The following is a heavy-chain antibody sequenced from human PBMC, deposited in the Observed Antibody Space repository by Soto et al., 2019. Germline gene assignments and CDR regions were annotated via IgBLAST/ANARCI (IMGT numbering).Heavy chain of an antibody. J-gene: IGHJ6*02. D-gene: IGHD6-13*01. CDR1: GGSISSYY. V-gene: IGHV4-59*01. CDR2: IYYSGGT. CDR3: ARDPGGYSSSFYYYVRDV. Sequence: PSETLSLTCTVSGGSISSYYWSWIRQPPGKGLEWIGYIYYSGGTNYNPSLKSRVTISVDTSKNQFSLKLSSVTAADTAVYYCARDPGGYSSSFYYYVRDVWGQGTTVTVSS.